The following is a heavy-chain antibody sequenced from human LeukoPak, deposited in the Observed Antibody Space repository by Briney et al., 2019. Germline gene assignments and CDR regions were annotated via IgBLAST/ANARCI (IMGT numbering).Heavy chain of an antibody. V-gene: IGHV1-18*01. CDR1: GSAFTSYG. CDR2: ISAYNGNT. J-gene: IGHJ4*02. Sequence: GASVKVSCKASGSAFTSYGISWVRQAPGQGLEWMGWISAYNGNTNYAQKLQGRVTMTTDTSTSTAYMELRSLRSDDTAVYYCARVYYYDSSGFIADYWGQGTLVTVSS. CDR3: ARVYYYDSSGFIADY. D-gene: IGHD3-22*01.